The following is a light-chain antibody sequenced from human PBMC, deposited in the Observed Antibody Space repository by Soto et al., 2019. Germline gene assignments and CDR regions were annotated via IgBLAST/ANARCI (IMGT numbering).Light chain of an antibody. CDR3: QLWDSKSNHWV. V-gene: IGLV3-21*02. Sequence: SYELTQPPSVSVAPGQTARIACGGNNIGSKSVHWYQQKPGQAPVLVLYDDSDRPSGIPERFSGSDSGNTSSLTIIRVEAGDEADYYCQLWDSKSNHWVFGGGTKVTVL. CDR1: NIGSKS. CDR2: DDS. J-gene: IGLJ3*02.